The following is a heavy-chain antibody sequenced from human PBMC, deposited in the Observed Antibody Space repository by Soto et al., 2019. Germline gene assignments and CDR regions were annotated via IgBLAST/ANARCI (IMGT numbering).Heavy chain of an antibody. Sequence: QVQLVQSGAEVKKPGSSVKVSCKASGGTFSSYTISWVRQVPGQGLEWMGRIIPILGIANYAQKFQGRVTITADKSTSTAYMELSSLRSEDTAVYYCARVYYGDYPPLNWGQGTLVTVSS. D-gene: IGHD4-17*01. CDR1: GGTFSSYT. CDR2: IIPILGIA. J-gene: IGHJ4*02. CDR3: ARVYYGDYPPLN. V-gene: IGHV1-69*02.